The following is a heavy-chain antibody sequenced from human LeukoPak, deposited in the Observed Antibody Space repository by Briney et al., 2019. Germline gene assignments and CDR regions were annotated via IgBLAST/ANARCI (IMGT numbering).Heavy chain of an antibody. CDR1: GFTFSSYA. Sequence: GGSLRLSCAASGFTFSSYAMSWVRQAPGKGLEWVSAISGSGGSTYYADSVKGRFTISRDNSKNTLYLQVNSLRADDTAVYYCAKDGPQSEYQPLGSSDYWGQGTLVTVSS. D-gene: IGHD2-2*01. J-gene: IGHJ4*02. V-gene: IGHV3-23*01. CDR3: AKDGPQSEYQPLGSSDY. CDR2: ISGSGGST.